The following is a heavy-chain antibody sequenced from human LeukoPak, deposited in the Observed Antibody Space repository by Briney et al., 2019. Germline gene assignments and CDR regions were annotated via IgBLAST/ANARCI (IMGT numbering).Heavy chain of an antibody. J-gene: IGHJ5*02. Sequence: ASVKVSCKASGGTFSSYAISWVRQAPGQGLEWMGGIIPIFGTANYAQKFQGRVTITTDESTSTAYMELSSLRSEDTAVYYCARGGGSDYDFWRRSWFDPWGQGTLVTVSS. CDR1: GGTFSSYA. V-gene: IGHV1-69*05. D-gene: IGHD3-3*01. CDR3: ARGGGSDYDFWRRSWFDP. CDR2: IIPIFGTA.